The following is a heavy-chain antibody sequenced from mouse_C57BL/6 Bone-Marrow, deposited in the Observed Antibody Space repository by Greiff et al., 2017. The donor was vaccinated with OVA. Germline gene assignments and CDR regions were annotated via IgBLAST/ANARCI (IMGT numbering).Heavy chain of an antibody. J-gene: IGHJ2*01. CDR3: ARGTTVGGVDY. V-gene: IGHV1-80*01. Sequence: QVQLKQSGAELVKPGASVKISCKASGYSFSSYWLNWVTQRPGKGLEWIGQIYPGDGDTNYNGKFKGKATLIADKSSSTAYMQLSSLTSEDSAVYFCARGTTVGGVDYWGQGTPLTVSS. CDR1: GYSFSSYW. CDR2: IYPGDGDT. D-gene: IGHD1-1*01.